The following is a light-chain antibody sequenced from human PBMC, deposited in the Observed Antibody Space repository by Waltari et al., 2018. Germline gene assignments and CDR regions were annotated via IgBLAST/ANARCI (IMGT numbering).Light chain of an antibody. J-gene: IGLJ2*01. V-gene: IGLV3-27*01. CDR2: KDS. CDR1: PLAKNY. Sequence: SYDLTQPSSVSVSPGQPATLPCSGDPLAKNYGRCFKKKPGQAPLLVSYKDSPRPSGIPERLSGTTSGTTITLTISGAQAQDEADYYCYSAADNKMIFGGGTKLTVL. CDR3: YSAADNKMI.